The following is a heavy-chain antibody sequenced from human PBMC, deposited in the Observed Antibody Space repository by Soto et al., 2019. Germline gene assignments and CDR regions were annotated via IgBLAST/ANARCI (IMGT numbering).Heavy chain of an antibody. CDR2: INPNSGGT. V-gene: IGHV1-2*04. CDR1: GYTFTGYY. D-gene: IGHD3-10*01. Sequence: ASVKVSCKASGYTFTGYYMHWVRQAPGQGLEWMGWINPNSGGTNYAQKFQGWVTMTRDTSISTAYMELSRLRSDDTAVYYCARSYGGLGFGELLSPNWFDPWGQGTLVTVSS. CDR3: ARSYGGLGFGELLSPNWFDP. J-gene: IGHJ5*02.